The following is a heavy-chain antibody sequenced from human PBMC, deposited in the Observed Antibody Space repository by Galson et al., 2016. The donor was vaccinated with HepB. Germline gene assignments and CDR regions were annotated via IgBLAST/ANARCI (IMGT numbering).Heavy chain of an antibody. J-gene: IGHJ4*02. V-gene: IGHV4-4*02. D-gene: IGHD1-1*01. Sequence: ETLSLTCAVSGGSISSTDWWSWVRQPPGKGLEWIGEVYQNGNTNYKPSLKSRVTISVDNSKNQFSLRLSSVTAADPALYYCARFWNGKYFDFWGQGSLVTVSS. CDR2: VYQNGNT. CDR3: ARFWNGKYFDF. CDR1: GGSISSTDW.